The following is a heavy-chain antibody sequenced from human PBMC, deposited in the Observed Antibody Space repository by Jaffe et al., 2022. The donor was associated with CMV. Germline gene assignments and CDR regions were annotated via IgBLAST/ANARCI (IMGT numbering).Heavy chain of an antibody. J-gene: IGHJ3*02. D-gene: IGHD6-13*01. CDR1: GGSISSGGYY. CDR3: ARESRNAQQQRYDAFDI. CDR2: IYYSGST. V-gene: IGHV4-31*03. Sequence: QVQLQESGPGLVKPSQTLSLTCTVSGGSISSGGYYWSWIRQHPGKGLEWIGYIYYSGSTYYNPSLKSRVTISVDTSKNQFSLKLSSVTAADTAVYYCARESRNAQQQRYDAFDIWGQGTMVTVSS.